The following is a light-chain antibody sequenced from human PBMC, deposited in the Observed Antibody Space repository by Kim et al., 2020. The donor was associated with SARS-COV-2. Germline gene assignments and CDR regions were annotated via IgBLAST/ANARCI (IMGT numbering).Light chain of an antibody. Sequence: QSALTQPPTASGSPGQSVTISCTGTSSDVGGYNYVSWYQHHPGKAPKLIIYEVTERPSGVPDRFSGSKSGNTASLTVSGLRSEDEADYYCSSYAGPNRLGVFGGGTQLTVL. CDR1: SSDVGGYNY. J-gene: IGLJ3*02. V-gene: IGLV2-8*01. CDR3: SSYAGPNRLGV. CDR2: EVT.